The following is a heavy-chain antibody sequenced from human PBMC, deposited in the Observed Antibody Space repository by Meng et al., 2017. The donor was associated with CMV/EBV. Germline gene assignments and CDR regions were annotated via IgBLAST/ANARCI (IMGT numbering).Heavy chain of an antibody. J-gene: IGHJ4*02. CDR2: TYYRSKWFY. CDR1: GDSVSSNSVA. CDR3: AMLSVGATFDY. Sequence: SGDSVSSNSVAWNWIRQSPSRGLEWLGRTYYRSKWFYDYAVSVKSRITIKPDTSKNQFSLQLNSVTPEDTAVYYCAMLSVGATFDYWGQGAPVTVSS. D-gene: IGHD1-26*01. V-gene: IGHV6-1*01.